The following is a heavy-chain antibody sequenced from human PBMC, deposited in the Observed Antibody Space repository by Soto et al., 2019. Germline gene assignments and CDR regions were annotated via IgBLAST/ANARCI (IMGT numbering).Heavy chain of an antibody. D-gene: IGHD3-10*01. CDR1: GGSIRSFY. Sequence: PFETLSLTCTVSGGSIRSFYWSWIRQPPGKGLEWIGYIYYSGSTNYNPSLKSRVTISVDTSKNQFSLKLSSVTAADTAVYYCARDNKGGSLFDYWGQGTLVTVSS. J-gene: IGHJ4*02. CDR3: ARDNKGGSLFDY. V-gene: IGHV4-59*01. CDR2: IYYSGST.